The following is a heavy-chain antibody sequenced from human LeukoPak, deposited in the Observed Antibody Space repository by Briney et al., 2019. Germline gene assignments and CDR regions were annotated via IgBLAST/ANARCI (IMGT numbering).Heavy chain of an antibody. D-gene: IGHD6-19*01. CDR3: AREDAIAVAGSDAFDI. Sequence: SETLSLTCTVSGGSISSYYWSWIRQPAGKGLEWIGRIYTSGSTNYNPSLKSRVTMSVDTSKNQFSLKLSSVTAADTAVYYYAREDAIAVAGSDAFDIWGQGTMVTVSS. V-gene: IGHV4-4*07. CDR2: IYTSGST. J-gene: IGHJ3*02. CDR1: GGSISSYY.